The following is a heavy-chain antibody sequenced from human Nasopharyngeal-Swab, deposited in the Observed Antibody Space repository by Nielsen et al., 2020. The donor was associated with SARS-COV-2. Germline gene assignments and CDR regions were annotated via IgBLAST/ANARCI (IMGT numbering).Heavy chain of an antibody. CDR3: ARDDGYDLLDY. CDR2: IYYNGST. CDR1: GGSISSSSYY. V-gene: IGHV4-39*07. J-gene: IGHJ4*02. Sequence: GSLRLSCTVSGGSISSSSYYWGWIRQPPGKGLEWIGSIYYNGSTYYNPSLKSRVTISVDTSKNQFSLKLSSVTAADTAVYYCARDDGYDLLDYWGQGTLVTVSS. D-gene: IGHD5-12*01.